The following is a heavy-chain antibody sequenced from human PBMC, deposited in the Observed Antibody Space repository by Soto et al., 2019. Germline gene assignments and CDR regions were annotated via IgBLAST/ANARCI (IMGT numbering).Heavy chain of an antibody. CDR1: GGSFSGYY. CDR3: ASHCSSTSCLDAFDI. J-gene: IGHJ3*02. D-gene: IGHD2-2*01. CDR2: INHSGST. V-gene: IGHV4-34*01. Sequence: QVQLQQWGAGLLKPSETLSLTCAVYGGSFSGYYWSWIRQPPGKGLEWIGEINHSGSTNYKPSLKSRVTISVDTSKNKFSRKLSSVTAADTAVYYCASHCSSTSCLDAFDIWGKGTMVTVSS.